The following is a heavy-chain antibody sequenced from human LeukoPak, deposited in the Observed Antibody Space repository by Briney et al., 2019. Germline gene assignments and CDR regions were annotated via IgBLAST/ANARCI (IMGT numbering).Heavy chain of an antibody. CDR1: GYIFTYYW. Sequence: GESLKISCKGSGYIFTYYWIGWVRQMPGKGLEWMGIIYTGDSDTRYSPSFQGQVTISADKSISTAYLQWSSLKASDTAMYYCASATYDSSGYYYAPFDYWGQGTLVTVSS. D-gene: IGHD3-22*01. V-gene: IGHV5-51*01. CDR3: ASATYDSSGYYYAPFDY. CDR2: IYTGDSDT. J-gene: IGHJ4*02.